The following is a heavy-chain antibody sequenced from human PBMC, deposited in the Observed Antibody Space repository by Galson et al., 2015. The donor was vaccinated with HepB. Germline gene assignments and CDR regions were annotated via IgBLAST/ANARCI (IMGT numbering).Heavy chain of an antibody. J-gene: IGHJ4*02. D-gene: IGHD1-1*01. Sequence: SVKVSCKASGYTFTSYAMHWVRQAPGQRLEWMGWINAGNGNTKYSQKFQGRVTITRDTSASTAYMELSSLRSEDTAVYYCARGPVQLERPPFDYWGQGTLVTVSS. CDR3: ARGPVQLERPPFDY. CDR2: INAGNGNT. CDR1: GYTFTSYA. V-gene: IGHV1-3*01.